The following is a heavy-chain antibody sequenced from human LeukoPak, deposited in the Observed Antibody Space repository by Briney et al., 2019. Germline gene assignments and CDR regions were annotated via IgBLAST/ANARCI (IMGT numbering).Heavy chain of an antibody. Sequence: ASVKVSCKASGSTXTGYYMHWVRQAPGQGLEWMGWSNPNSGGTDYAQKYQGRVTMTRVTSLSTAYMELSWLRSDDTAVYYCTRATSVVVPAADHYYYGMDVWGQGTTVTVSS. CDR1: GSTXTGYY. J-gene: IGHJ6*02. D-gene: IGHD2-2*01. V-gene: IGHV1-2*02. CDR2: SNPNSGGT. CDR3: TRATSVVVPAADHYYYGMDV.